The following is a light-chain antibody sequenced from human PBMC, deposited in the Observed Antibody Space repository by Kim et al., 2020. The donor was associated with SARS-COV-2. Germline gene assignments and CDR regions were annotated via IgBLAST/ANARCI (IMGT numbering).Light chain of an antibody. CDR3: QVWDSSTAHYV. V-gene: IGLV3-9*01. CDR1: NIGSKN. Sequence: SYELTQPLSVSVALGQTARITCGGNNIGSKNVHWYQQKPGQAPVLVIYGDSNRPSGIPERCSGSNSGNTATLTISRAQAGDEADYYCQVWDSSTAHYVFG. CDR2: GDS. J-gene: IGLJ1*01.